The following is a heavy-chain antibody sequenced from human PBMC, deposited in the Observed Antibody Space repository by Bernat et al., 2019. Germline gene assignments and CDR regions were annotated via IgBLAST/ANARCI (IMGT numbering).Heavy chain of an antibody. D-gene: IGHD6-19*01. J-gene: IGHJ4*02. Sequence: QVQLQESGPGLVKPSETLSLTCTVSGGSISSYYWSWIRQPPGKGLEWIGYIYYSGSTNYNPSLKSRVTISVDTSKNQFSLKLSSVTAADTAVYYCAGPGYSSGWYVGLAYWGQGTLVTVSS. CDR2: IYYSGST. CDR1: GGSISSYY. CDR3: AGPGYSSGWYVGLAY. V-gene: IGHV4-59*08.